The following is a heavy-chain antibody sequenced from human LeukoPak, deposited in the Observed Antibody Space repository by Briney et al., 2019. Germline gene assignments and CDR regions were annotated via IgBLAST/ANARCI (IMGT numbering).Heavy chain of an antibody. D-gene: IGHD5-12*01. Sequence: PGGSLRLSCAASGFTFDDYAMHWVRQAPGKGLEWVSLISWDGGSTYYADSVKGRFTISRDNNKNSLYLQMNSLRAEDTALYYCAKDSGYDLYYFDYWGQGTLVTVSS. V-gene: IGHV3-43D*04. CDR3: AKDSGYDLYYFDY. CDR1: GFTFDDYA. CDR2: ISWDGGST. J-gene: IGHJ4*02.